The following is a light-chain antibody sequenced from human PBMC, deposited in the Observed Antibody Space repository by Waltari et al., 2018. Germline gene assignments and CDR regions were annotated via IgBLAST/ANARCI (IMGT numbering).Light chain of an antibody. CDR2: WAS. J-gene: IGKJ2*01. Sequence: DTVMTQSPDSLAVSLGERATINCKSSQSVLYSSNNKNYLAWYQQKPGQPPRLLIYWASTRESGVPDRFSGGGSGTDFTLTISSLQAEDVAVYYCQQYRSPPYTFGQGTKLEIK. CDR3: QQYRSPPYT. V-gene: IGKV4-1*01. CDR1: QSVLYSSNNKNY.